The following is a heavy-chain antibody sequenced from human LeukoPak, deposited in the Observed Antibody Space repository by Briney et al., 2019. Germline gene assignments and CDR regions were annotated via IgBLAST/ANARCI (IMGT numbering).Heavy chain of an antibody. D-gene: IGHD1-7*01. Sequence: GRSLRLSCAASGFTFSSYAMHWVRQAPGKGLEWVAVISYDGSNKYYADSVKGRFTISRDNSKNTLYLQMNSLRAEDTAVYYCARDAGTTLSGWFDPWGQGTLVTVSS. J-gene: IGHJ5*02. CDR1: GFTFSSYA. V-gene: IGHV3-30*01. CDR2: ISYDGSNK. CDR3: ARDAGTTLSGWFDP.